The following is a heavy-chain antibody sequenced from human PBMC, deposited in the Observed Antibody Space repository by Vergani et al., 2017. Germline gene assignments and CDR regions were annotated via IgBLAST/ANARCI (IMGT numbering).Heavy chain of an antibody. V-gene: IGHV3-33*08. D-gene: IGHD2-2*01. Sequence: QVQLVESGGGVVQPGRSLRLSCAASGFTFSSYGMHWVRPAPGKGLAWVAVIWHDGSNKYYADSVKGRFTISRDNSKNTLYLKMNSLRAEDTAVYYCARDWEGYCSSTSCQGAFDIWGQGTMVTVSS. CDR1: GFTFSSYG. J-gene: IGHJ3*02. CDR2: IWHDGSNK. CDR3: ARDWEGYCSSTSCQGAFDI.